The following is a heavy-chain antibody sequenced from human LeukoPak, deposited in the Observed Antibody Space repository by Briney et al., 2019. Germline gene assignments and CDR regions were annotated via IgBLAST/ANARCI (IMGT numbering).Heavy chain of an antibody. J-gene: IGHJ4*02. CDR1: GFTFSSYS. D-gene: IGHD6-13*01. CDR3: AGYSSSWYYFDY. Sequence: GGSVRLSCAASGFTFSSYSMNWVRQAPGKELTWVSRINSDGNTIDYADSVKGRFTISRDNAKNTLYLQMNSLRAEDTAVYYCAGYSSSWYYFDYWGQGTLVTVSS. V-gene: IGHV3-74*01. CDR2: INSDGNTI.